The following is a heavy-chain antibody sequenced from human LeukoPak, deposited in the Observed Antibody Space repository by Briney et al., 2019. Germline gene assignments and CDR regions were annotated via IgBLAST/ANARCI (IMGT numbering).Heavy chain of an antibody. D-gene: IGHD1-26*01. CDR2: IYYSGST. CDR1: GGSINSYY. J-gene: IGHJ4*02. CDR3: ARLFHPALSGNYPFDY. V-gene: IGHV4-59*01. Sequence: SETLSLTCTVSGGSINSYYWSWIRQPPGKGLEWIAYIYYSGSTSYNPSLESRVTISVDTSKNQFSLKLNSVTAADTAMYYCARLFHPALSGNYPFDYWGQGTLVTVSS.